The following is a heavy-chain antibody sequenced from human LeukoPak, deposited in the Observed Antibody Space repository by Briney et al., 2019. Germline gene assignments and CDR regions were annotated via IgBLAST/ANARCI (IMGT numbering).Heavy chain of an antibody. D-gene: IGHD6-19*01. Sequence: SETLSLTCTVSGYSISSGYYWGWIRQPPGKGLEWIGSIYHSGSTYYNPSLKSRVTISVDTSKNQFSLKLSSVTAADTAVYYCARGSGSGWYATLFDYWGQGTLVTVSS. CDR3: ARGSGSGWYATLFDY. J-gene: IGHJ4*02. V-gene: IGHV4-38-2*02. CDR2: IYHSGST. CDR1: GYSISSGYY.